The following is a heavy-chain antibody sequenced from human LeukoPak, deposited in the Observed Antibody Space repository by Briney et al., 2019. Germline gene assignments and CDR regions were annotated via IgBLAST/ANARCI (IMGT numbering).Heavy chain of an antibody. CDR2: IYYSGST. V-gene: IGHV4-31*03. D-gene: IGHD3-10*01. CDR1: GGSISSGGYY. J-gene: IGHJ4*02. CDR3: ARDWNGSVFDY. Sequence: PSGTLSLTCTVSGGSISSGGYYWSWIRQHPGKGLEWIGYIYYSGSTYYNPSLKSRVTISVDTSKNQFSLKLSSVTAADTAVYYCARDWNGSVFDYWGQGTLVTVSS.